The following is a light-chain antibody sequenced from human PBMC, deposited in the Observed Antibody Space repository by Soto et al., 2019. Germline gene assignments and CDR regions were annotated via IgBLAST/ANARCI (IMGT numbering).Light chain of an antibody. Sequence: QSVLAQPPSMSGAPGQRVTISCTGTSSNIGTNYDVNWYQHLPGTAPKLLIYGRNNRPSGVPDRFSGSRSGTSASLAITGLQDEDEADYYCQSYDSSLPGWVFGGGTKLTVL. CDR1: SSNIGTNYD. CDR2: GRN. CDR3: QSYDSSLPGWV. J-gene: IGLJ3*02. V-gene: IGLV1-40*01.